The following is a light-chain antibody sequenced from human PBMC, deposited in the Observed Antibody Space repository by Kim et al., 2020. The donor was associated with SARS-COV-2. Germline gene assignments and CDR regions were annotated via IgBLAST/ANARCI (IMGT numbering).Light chain of an antibody. CDR2: AAS. V-gene: IGKV1-16*01. CDR1: QGISNY. J-gene: IGKJ1*01. CDR3: QQYTTYSPAGA. Sequence: VGDRVTITGRASQGISNYLAWFQQKPGKAPKSLIYAASSLQGGVSSRFSGRGSGTEFSLTINSLQPDDSATYYCQQYTTYSPAGAFGPETKVDIK.